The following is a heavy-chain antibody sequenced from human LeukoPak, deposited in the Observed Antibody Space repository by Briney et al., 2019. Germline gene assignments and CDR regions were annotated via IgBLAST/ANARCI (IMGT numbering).Heavy chain of an antibody. CDR3: ARLGSISGVGIQGFDS. J-gene: IGHJ4*02. D-gene: IGHD3-3*01. CDR2: LNHSGGT. Sequence: SETLSLTCAVYGGSFSDSFWSWIRQSPVKGLEWIAELNHSGGTYYNPSLRTRVNVSVDTSRNEFSLNLTSVTAADTAVYYCARLGSISGVGIQGFDSWGQGTLVAISS. V-gene: IGHV4-34*01. CDR1: GGSFSDSF.